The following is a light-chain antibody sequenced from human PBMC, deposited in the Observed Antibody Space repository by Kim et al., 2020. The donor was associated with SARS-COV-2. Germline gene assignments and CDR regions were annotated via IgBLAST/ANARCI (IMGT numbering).Light chain of an antibody. J-gene: IGLJ2*01. CDR2: NDS. V-gene: IGLV3-21*04. CDR3: QVWDSSSDHVV. Sequence: APGKTAGITCGGNSIGSKSVHWYQQKPGQAPVMVINNDSDRPSGIPERFSGSNTGNTATLTISWVEARDEADYYCQVWDSSSDHVVFGGGTQLTVL. CDR1: SIGSKS.